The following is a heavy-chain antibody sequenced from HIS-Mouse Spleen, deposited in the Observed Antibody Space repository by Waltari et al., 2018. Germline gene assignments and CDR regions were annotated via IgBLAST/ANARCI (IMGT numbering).Heavy chain of an antibody. CDR1: GYTFTSYD. J-gene: IGHJ5*02. CDR3: ARIGSHRRGYSYGYWFDP. CDR2: MNPNSGNT. V-gene: IGHV1-8*01. D-gene: IGHD5-18*01. Sequence: SVKVSCKASGYTFTSYDINWVRQATGQGLEWMGWMNPNSGNTGYAQKFQGRVTMTRNTSISTAYMELSSLRSEDTAVYYCARIGSHRRGYSYGYWFDPWGQGTLVTVSS.